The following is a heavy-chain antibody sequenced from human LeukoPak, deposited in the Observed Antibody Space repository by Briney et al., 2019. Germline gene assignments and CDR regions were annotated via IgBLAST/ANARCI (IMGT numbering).Heavy chain of an antibody. CDR1: EFTFSSYS. CDR2: ISWNSGSI. Sequence: GGSLRLSCAASEFTFSSYSMNWVRQAPGKGLEWVSGISWNSGSIGYADSVKGRFTISRDNAKNSLYLQMNSLRAEDTALYYCASGRSYDSSGLDYWGQGTLVTVSS. J-gene: IGHJ4*02. V-gene: IGHV3-9*01. D-gene: IGHD3-22*01. CDR3: ASGRSYDSSGLDY.